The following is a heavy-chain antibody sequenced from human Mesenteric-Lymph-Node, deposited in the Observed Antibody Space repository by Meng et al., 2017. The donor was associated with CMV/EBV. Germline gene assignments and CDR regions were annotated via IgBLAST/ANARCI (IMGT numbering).Heavy chain of an antibody. Sequence: QVQLVQSRAEVGKPGASVMVSCKASGYTFTDFYIHWVRQAPGQGLEWMGRINPNSGVSNSAQNFQGRFTMTRDTSISTAYMELGRMTSDNTAVYYCARDNVNPEGFDPWGQGTLVTVSS. J-gene: IGHJ5*02. D-gene: IGHD2/OR15-2a*01. CDR1: GYTFTDFY. V-gene: IGHV1-2*06. CDR2: INPNSGVS. CDR3: ARDNVNPEGFDP.